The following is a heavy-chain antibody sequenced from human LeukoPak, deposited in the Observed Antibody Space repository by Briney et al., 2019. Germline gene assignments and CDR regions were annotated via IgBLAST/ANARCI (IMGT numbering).Heavy chain of an antibody. CDR1: GYTFTGYY. Sequence: ASVKVSCKASGYTFTGYYMHWVRQAPGQGLEWMGWINPNSGGTNYAQKFQGRVTMTEDTSTDTAYMELSSLRSEDTAVYYCATGPQMTTVVTPSYWGQGTLVTVSS. J-gene: IGHJ4*02. D-gene: IGHD4-23*01. V-gene: IGHV1-2*02. CDR3: ATGPQMTTVVTPSY. CDR2: INPNSGGT.